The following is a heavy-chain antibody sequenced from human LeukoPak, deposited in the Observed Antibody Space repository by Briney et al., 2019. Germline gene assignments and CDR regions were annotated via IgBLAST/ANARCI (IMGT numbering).Heavy chain of an antibody. CDR2: IYYSGST. D-gene: IGHD3-3*01. V-gene: IGHV4-59*01. CDR1: GGSISSYY. J-gene: IGHJ6*02. Sequence: SETLSLTCTVSGGSISSYYWSWIRQPPGKGLEWIGYIYYSGSTNYNPSLRSRVTISVDTSKNQFSLKLSSVTAADTAVYYCARESRITIFVVGYYGMDVWGQGTTVTVSS. CDR3: ARESRITIFVVGYYGMDV.